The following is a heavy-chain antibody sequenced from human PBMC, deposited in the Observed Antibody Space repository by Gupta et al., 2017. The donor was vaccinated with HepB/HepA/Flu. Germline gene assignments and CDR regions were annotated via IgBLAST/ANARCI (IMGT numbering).Heavy chain of an antibody. CDR3: ARVRAYCSSTSCYPNWYFDL. V-gene: IGHV3-21*01. D-gene: IGHD2-2*01. J-gene: IGHJ2*01. CDR2: ISSSSSYI. CDR1: GFTFSSYS. Sequence: EVQLVESGGGLVKPGGSLRLSCAASGFTFSSYSMNWVRQAPGKGLEWVSSISSSSSYIYYADSVKGRFTISRDNAKNSLYLQMNSLIAEDTAVYYCARVRAYCSSTSCYPNWYFDLWGRGTLVTVSS.